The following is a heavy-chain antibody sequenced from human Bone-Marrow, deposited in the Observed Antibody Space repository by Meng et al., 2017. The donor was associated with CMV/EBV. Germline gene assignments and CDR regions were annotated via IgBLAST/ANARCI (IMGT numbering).Heavy chain of an antibody. Sequence: GESLKISCKGSGYRFTTFWIGWVRQMPGKGLEWMGVIYPNDSDTRYSPSFQGQVTISADKSINTAYLQWSSLQASDTATYYCARHSRYCSSTSCSIDNWGQGTRVTVSS. D-gene: IGHD2-2*01. V-gene: IGHV5-51*01. CDR3: ARHSRYCSSTSCSIDN. CDR2: IYPNDSDT. J-gene: IGHJ4*02. CDR1: GYRFTTFW.